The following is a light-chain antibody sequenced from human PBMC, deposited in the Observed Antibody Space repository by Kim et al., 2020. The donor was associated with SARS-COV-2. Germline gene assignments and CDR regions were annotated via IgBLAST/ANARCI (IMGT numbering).Light chain of an antibody. CDR2: AAS. CDR1: QDIRNY. J-gene: IGKJ1*01. V-gene: IGKV1-27*01. Sequence: DIQMTQSPSSLSVSVGDRVTITCRASQDIRNYLAWFQLKPGKAPKLLIYAASALQPGVPSRFSGSGSGTDFTLTVTSLQPEDVATYYCQKCDSAPWTFGQGTKVDIK. CDR3: QKCDSAPWT.